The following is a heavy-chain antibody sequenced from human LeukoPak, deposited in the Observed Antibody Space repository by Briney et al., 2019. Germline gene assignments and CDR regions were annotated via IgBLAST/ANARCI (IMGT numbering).Heavy chain of an antibody. Sequence: GGSLRLSCAASGFTFSSYAMGWVRQAPGKGLEWVSAISGSGGSTYYADSVKGRFTISRDNSKNTLYLQMNSLRAEDTAVYYCAKAGYSPYYFDYWGQGTLVTVSS. V-gene: IGHV3-23*01. J-gene: IGHJ4*02. CDR3: AKAGYSPYYFDY. D-gene: IGHD5-18*01. CDR2: ISGSGGST. CDR1: GFTFSSYA.